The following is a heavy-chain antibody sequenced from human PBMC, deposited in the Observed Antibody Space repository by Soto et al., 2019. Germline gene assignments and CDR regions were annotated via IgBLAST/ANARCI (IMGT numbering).Heavy chain of an antibody. CDR1: GFTFSRYW. J-gene: IGHJ6*02. Sequence: GGSLRLSCAASGFTFSRYWMSGVRQAPGKGLEWVANIKQDGSEKYYVDSVKGRFTISRDNAKNSLYLQMNSLRAEDTAVYYCARDPGYSYGYVGYGMDVWGQGTTVTVSS. CDR3: ARDPGYSYGYVGYGMDV. V-gene: IGHV3-7*05. CDR2: IKQDGSEK. D-gene: IGHD5-18*01.